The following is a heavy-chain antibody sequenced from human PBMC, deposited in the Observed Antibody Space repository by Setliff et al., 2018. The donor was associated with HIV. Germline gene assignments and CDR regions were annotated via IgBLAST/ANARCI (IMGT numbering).Heavy chain of an antibody. Sequence: GGSLRLSCVVSGFTVSTKYMSWVRQAPGKGLEWVSILYPSGITNYAASVKGRFTISRDSSDTTVSLQMNNLRAEDTALYFCAQDYTATFWEYNWFDPWGQGTLVTVSS. CDR1: GFTVSTKY. D-gene: IGHD3-3*01. CDR3: AQDYTATFWEYNWFDP. V-gene: IGHV3-53*01. J-gene: IGHJ5*02. CDR2: LYPSGIT.